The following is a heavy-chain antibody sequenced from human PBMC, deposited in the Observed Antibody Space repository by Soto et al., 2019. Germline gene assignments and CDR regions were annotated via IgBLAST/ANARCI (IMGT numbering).Heavy chain of an antibody. CDR2: IYYSGST. J-gene: IGHJ4*02. CDR3: ARLLKIAARPHSPRFDY. CDR1: GGSISSSSYY. V-gene: IGHV4-39*01. D-gene: IGHD6-6*01. Sequence: PSETLSLTCTVSGGSISSSSYYWGWIRQPPGKGLEWIGSIYYSGSTYYNPSLKSRVTISVDTSKNQFSLKLSSVTAADTAVYYCARLLKIAARPHSPRFDYWGQGTLVTVSS.